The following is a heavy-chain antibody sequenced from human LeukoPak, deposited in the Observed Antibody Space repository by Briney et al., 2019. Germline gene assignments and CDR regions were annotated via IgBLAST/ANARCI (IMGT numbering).Heavy chain of an antibody. CDR1: GYTFTSYG. CDR3: ARNYYDSSGYYLPDFDY. CDR2: ISAYNGNT. Sequence: ASVKVSCKASGYTFTSYGISWVRQAPGQGGEGMGWISAYNGNTNYAQKLQGRVTMTTDTSTSTAYMELRSLRSDDTAVYYCARNYYDSSGYYLPDFDYWGQGTLVTVSS. D-gene: IGHD3-22*01. V-gene: IGHV1-18*01. J-gene: IGHJ4*02.